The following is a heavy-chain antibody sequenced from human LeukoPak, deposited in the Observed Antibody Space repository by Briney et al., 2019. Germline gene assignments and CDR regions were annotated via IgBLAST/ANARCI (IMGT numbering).Heavy chain of an antibody. J-gene: IGHJ1*01. D-gene: IGHD1-7*01. CDR2: VHLDGRT. Sequence: SETLSLTCGVSGGSVISTNWWTWVRQPPGKGLEWIGEVHLDGRTNYNPSLESRLTISVDLSENHVSLKLTSVTAADTAVYYCASRTSIPEYFQHWGQGTLVTVSS. CDR1: GGSVISTNW. CDR3: ASRTSIPEYFQH. V-gene: IGHV4-4*02.